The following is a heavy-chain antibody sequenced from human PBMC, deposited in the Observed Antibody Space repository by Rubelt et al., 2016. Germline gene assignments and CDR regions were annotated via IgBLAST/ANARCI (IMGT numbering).Heavy chain of an antibody. Sequence: QLQLQESGPGLVKPSETLSLTCAVSGGSISSSTYYWGWIRQPPGKGLEWIGSIYYSGNTYYNPSLQRRVTISVDTSKNKVPLELSSVTAADTAVYYCARPSSSGSYGYWGQGTLVTVSS. J-gene: IGHJ4*02. D-gene: IGHD1-26*01. V-gene: IGHV4-39*01. CDR2: IYYSGNT. CDR3: ARPSSSGSYGY. CDR1: GGSISSSTYY.